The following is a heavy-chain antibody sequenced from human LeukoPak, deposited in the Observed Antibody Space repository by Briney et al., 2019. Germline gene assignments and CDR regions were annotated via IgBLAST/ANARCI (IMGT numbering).Heavy chain of an antibody. Sequence: PSETLSLTCAVYGGSFSGYYWSWIHQPPGKGLEWIGESNHSGSTNYNPSLKSRVTISVDTSKNQFSLKLSSVTAADTAVYYCASEPLREKGYYYYMDVWGKGTTVTVSS. J-gene: IGHJ6*03. CDR2: SNHSGST. CDR3: ASEPLREKGYYYYMDV. CDR1: GGSFSGYY. V-gene: IGHV4-34*01.